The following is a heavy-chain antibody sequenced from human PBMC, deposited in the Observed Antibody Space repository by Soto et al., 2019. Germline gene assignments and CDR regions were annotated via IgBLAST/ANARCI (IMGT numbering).Heavy chain of an antibody. V-gene: IGHV3-74*01. Sequence: GGSLRLSCAASGFTFSSYWMHWVRQAPGKGLEWVSRITSDGSTTSYADSVKGRFTISRDNSKKTLYLQMNSLGAEDTAVYYCTKEHGFSSPVAGPLYYWGQGSLVTVSS. D-gene: IGHD6-19*01. CDR3: TKEHGFSSPVAGPLYY. J-gene: IGHJ4*02. CDR1: GFTFSSYW. CDR2: ITSDGSTT.